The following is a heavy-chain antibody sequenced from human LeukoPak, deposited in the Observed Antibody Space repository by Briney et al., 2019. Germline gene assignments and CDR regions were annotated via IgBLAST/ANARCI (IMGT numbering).Heavy chain of an antibody. CDR1: GGSISSYY. J-gene: IGHJ3*02. CDR3: AREAGGQQLVYAFDI. V-gene: IGHV4-59*01. Sequence: SETLSLTCTVSGGSISSYYWSWIRQPPGKGLEWIGYIYYSGSTNYNPSLKSRVTISVDTSKNQFSLKLSSVTAADTAVYYCAREAGGQQLVYAFDIWGQGTMVTVSS. D-gene: IGHD6-13*01. CDR2: IYYSGST.